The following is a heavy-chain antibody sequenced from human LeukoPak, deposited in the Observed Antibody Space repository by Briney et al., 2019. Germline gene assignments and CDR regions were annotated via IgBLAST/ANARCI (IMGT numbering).Heavy chain of an antibody. CDR3: AKDLDVRGFDFDY. CDR1: GGSISSYY. V-gene: IGHV4-59*01. J-gene: IGHJ4*02. CDR2: IYYSGST. Sequence: SETLSLTCTVSGGSISSYYWSWIRQPPGKGLEWIGYIYYSGSTNYNPSLKSRVTISVDTSKNQFSLKLSSVTAADTAVYYCAKDLDVRGFDFDYWGQGTLVTVSS. D-gene: IGHD1-26*01.